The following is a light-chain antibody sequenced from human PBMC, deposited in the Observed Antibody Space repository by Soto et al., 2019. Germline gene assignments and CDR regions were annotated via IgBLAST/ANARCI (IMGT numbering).Light chain of an antibody. CDR1: QTVNRNS. CDR3: QQYGRT. J-gene: IGKJ1*01. CDR2: GAS. V-gene: IGKV3-20*01. Sequence: VLTQFLDTLSLSPGERATLSCRASQTVNRNSLAWYQQKLGQAPRLLIHGASNRATGIPDRFSASGSGTDFTLTISRLEPEDFAVYYCQQYGRTFGQGTKVDIK.